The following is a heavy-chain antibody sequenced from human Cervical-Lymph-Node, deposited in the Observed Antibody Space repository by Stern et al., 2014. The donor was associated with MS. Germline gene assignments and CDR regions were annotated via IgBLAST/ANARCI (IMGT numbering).Heavy chain of an antibody. V-gene: IGHV3-30*04. Sequence: VQLVESGGGVVQPGRSLRLSCAASGFVFRRYALHWVRQAPGKGLEWVALISYDGRDKYYTDSVKGRFTVSRDNSNNTVDLEMNSLRLEDTAVYYCAKGGSGSYLDWGQVSLVTVSS. J-gene: IGHJ4*02. CDR1: GFVFRRYA. CDR3: AKGGSGSYLD. D-gene: IGHD1-26*01. CDR2: ISYDGRDK.